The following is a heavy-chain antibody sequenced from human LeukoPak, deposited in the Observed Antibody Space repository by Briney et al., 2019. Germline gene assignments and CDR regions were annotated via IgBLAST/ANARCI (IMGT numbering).Heavy chain of an antibody. V-gene: IGHV7-4-1*02. CDR3: ARESSSGWNDY. CDR2: INTNTKNP. Sequence: ASVKVSCKASGYSFTSYAINWVRQAPGQGLEWMGWINTNTKNPTYAQGFTGRFVFSLDTSVSTAYLQISSLKAEDTAVYYCARESSSGWNDYWGQGTLVTVSS. CDR1: GYSFTSYA. J-gene: IGHJ4*02. D-gene: IGHD6-19*01.